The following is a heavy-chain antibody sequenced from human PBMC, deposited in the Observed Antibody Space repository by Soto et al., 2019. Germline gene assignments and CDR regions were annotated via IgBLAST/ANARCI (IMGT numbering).Heavy chain of an antibody. J-gene: IGHJ3*02. CDR1: GYTFTGYY. V-gene: IGHV1-2*04. CDR2: INPNSGGT. CDR3: ARDIVGGQLDAFDI. Sequence: ASVKVSCKASGYTFTGYYMHWVRQAPGQGLEWMGWINPNSGGTNYAQKFQGWVTMTRDTSISTAYMELSRLRSDDTAVYYCARDIVGGQLDAFDIWGQGTMVTLSS. D-gene: IGHD1-26*01.